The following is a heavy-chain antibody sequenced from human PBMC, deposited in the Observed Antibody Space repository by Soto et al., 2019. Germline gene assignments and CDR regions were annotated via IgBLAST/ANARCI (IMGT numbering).Heavy chain of an antibody. V-gene: IGHV3-48*01. CDR1: GFTFSTYN. CDR2: ISSTSAI. D-gene: IGHD6-6*01. J-gene: IGHJ4*02. Sequence: EVQLVESGGGLVQPGGSLRLSCAASGFTFSTYNMHWVRQAPGKGLEWVSYISSTSAIYYADSVKGRFTISRDNAKNSLYLQMTSLRAEDTAVYYCARDVSGSSIAVRYFDSWGQGALVTVSS. CDR3: ARDVSGSSIAVRYFDS.